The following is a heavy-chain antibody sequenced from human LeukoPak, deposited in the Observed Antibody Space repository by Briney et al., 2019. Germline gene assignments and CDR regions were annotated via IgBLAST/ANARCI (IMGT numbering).Heavy chain of an antibody. CDR2: INHSGST. J-gene: IGHJ6*03. D-gene: IGHD2-2*01. V-gene: IGHV4-34*01. Sequence: PSETLSLTCAVYGGSFSGYYWSWIRQPPGKGLEWIGEINHSGSTNYNPSLKSRVTISVDTSKNQFSLKLSSVTAADTAVYYCARGRYCSSTGCYAVGPNYYYYYMDVWGKGTTVTISS. CDR3: ARGRYCSSTGCYAVGPNYYYYYMDV. CDR1: GGSFSGYY.